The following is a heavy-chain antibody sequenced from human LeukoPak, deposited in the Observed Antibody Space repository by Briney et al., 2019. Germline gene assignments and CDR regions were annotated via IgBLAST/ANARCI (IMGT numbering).Heavy chain of an antibody. CDR1: GFTFNTHW. CDR3: ARSGGNYYSI. D-gene: IGHD1-26*01. CDR2: IYPSDSDV. V-gene: IGHV5-51*01. J-gene: IGHJ3*02. Sequence: GESLKISCKASGFTFNTHWIGWVRQMSGKGLEWMGFIYPSDSDVRYIPSFQGQVTISVDKSITTAYLQWNSLKASDTAIYYCARSGGNYYSIWGQGTMVTVSS.